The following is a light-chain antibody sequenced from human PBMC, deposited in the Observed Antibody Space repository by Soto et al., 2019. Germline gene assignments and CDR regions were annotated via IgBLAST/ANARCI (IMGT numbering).Light chain of an antibody. J-gene: IGLJ3*02. CDR3: GTWDSALSLWL. CDR2: DTD. Sequence: QSVLTQPPSVSAAPGQKVTISCSGGGSNTGNNFVSWYQQFPETAPKLLIYDTDKRPSGIPDRFSGSKSGTSATLGITRLQTGDEADYYCGTWDSALSLWLFGVGTKLTVL. CDR1: GSNTGNNF. V-gene: IGLV1-51*01.